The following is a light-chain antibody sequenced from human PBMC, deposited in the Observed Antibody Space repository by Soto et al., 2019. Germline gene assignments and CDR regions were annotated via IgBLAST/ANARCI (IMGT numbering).Light chain of an antibody. CDR1: QSVGSN. V-gene: IGKV3D-15*01. CDR3: QQYDNWPLT. CDR2: GAS. Sequence: EIVMTQSPATLSVSPGERATLSCRASQSVGSNLAWYQQRPGQAPSLVIYGASTRATGIPARFSGSASGTEFTLTISSLQSEDFVVYYCQQYDNWPLTFGGGTKVEIK. J-gene: IGKJ4*01.